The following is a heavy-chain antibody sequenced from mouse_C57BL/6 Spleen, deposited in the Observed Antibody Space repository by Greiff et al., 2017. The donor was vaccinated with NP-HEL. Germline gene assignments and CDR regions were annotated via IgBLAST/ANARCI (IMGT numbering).Heavy chain of an antibody. Sequence: EVQGVESGGDLVKPGVSLKLSCAASGFTFSSYGMSWVRQTPDKRLEWVATISSGGSYTYYPDSVKGRFTISRDNAKNTLYLQMSSLKSEDTAMYYCARQYDYHYAMDYWGQGTSVTVSS. CDR3: ARQYDYHYAMDY. J-gene: IGHJ4*01. CDR1: GFTFSSYG. CDR2: ISSGGSYT. D-gene: IGHD2-4*01. V-gene: IGHV5-6*01.